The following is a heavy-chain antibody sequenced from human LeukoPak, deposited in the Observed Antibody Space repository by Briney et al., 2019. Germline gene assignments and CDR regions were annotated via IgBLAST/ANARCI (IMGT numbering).Heavy chain of an antibody. CDR3: VKGLEDRHDSSGYYSNWFDP. D-gene: IGHD3-22*01. CDR2: ISANGGRT. J-gene: IGHJ5*02. V-gene: IGHV3-23*01. Sequence: GGSLRLSCAASGFTFSTYAMGSGRQAPGNGLEWVSGISANGGRTYSADSVKGRFTISRDNSKNTLYVHMISLRAEDTAIYYCVKGLEDRHDSSGYYSNWFDPWGQGTLVTVSS. CDR1: GFTFSTYA.